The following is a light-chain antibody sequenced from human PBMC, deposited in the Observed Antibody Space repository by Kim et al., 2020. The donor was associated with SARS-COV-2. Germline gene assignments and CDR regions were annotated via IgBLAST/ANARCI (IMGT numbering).Light chain of an antibody. Sequence: LSPGERATLSCRASQSISRYLARYQHKPGQAPRLLIYDSSNRATGIPARFSGSGSGTDFTLTISSLEPEDFAIYYCQQRSNLPRTFGQGTKLEI. V-gene: IGKV3-11*01. CDR2: DSS. CDR3: QQRSNLPRT. J-gene: IGKJ2*01. CDR1: QSISRY.